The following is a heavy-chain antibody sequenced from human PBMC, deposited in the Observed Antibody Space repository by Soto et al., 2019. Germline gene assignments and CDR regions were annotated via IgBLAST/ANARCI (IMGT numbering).Heavy chain of an antibody. D-gene: IGHD6-13*01. V-gene: IGHV1-18*01. CDR1: GYTFTSYG. J-gene: IGHJ5*02. Sequence: QVQLVQSGAEVKKPGASVKVSCKASGYTFTSYGISWVRQAPGQGLEWMGWISAYNGNTNYAQKLQGSVTMTTDTSTSTAYMELRSLRSDDTAVYYCARGRSDRQQLATSWFDPWGQGTLVTVSS. CDR2: ISAYNGNT. CDR3: ARGRSDRQQLATSWFDP.